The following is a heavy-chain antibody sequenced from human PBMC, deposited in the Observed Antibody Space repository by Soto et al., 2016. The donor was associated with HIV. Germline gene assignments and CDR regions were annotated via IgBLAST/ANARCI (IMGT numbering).Heavy chain of an antibody. V-gene: IGHV3-21*01. J-gene: IGHJ4*02. CDR1: GFTFSSYW. D-gene: IGHD3-22*01. Sequence: EVQLVESGGGLVQPGGSLRLSCAASGFTFSSYWMSWVRQAPGKGLEWVSSISSSSSYIYYADSVKGRFTISRDNAKNSLYLQMNSLRAEDTAVYYCASDGYYYDSSGPLWGQGTLVTVSS. CDR2: ISSSSSYI. CDR3: ASDGYYYDSSGPL.